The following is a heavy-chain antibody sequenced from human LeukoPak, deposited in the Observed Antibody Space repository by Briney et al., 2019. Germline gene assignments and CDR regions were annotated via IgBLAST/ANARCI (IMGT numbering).Heavy chain of an antibody. CDR1: GFTFSSYG. CDR2: ISSNGGRT. CDR3: ARAERYYYDSSGDY. D-gene: IGHD3-22*01. Sequence: GGSLRLSCAASGFTFSSYGMHWVRQAPGKGLEYVSAISSNGGRTYYANSVKGRFTISRDNSKNTLYLQMGSLRAEDMAVYYCARAERYYYDSSGDYWGQGTLVTVSS. J-gene: IGHJ4*02. V-gene: IGHV3-64*01.